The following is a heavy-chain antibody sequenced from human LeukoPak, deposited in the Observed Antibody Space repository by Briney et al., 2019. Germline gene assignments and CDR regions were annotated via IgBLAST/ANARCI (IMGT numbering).Heavy chain of an antibody. Sequence: SVKVSCKASGGTFSSYAISWVRQAPGQGLDWMGGIIHIFGTANYAQKFQGRVTITADESTSTAYMEPSSLRSEDTAVYYCARDVSPSDFWSGYYIDNWFDPWGQGTLVTVSS. CDR2: IIHIFGTA. CDR3: ARDVSPSDFWSGYYIDNWFDP. J-gene: IGHJ5*02. V-gene: IGHV1-69*01. D-gene: IGHD3-3*01. CDR1: GGTFSSYA.